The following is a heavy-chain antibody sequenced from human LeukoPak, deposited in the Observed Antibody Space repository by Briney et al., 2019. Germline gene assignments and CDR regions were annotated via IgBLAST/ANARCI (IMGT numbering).Heavy chain of an antibody. J-gene: IGHJ4*02. CDR3: AHRRAWDYFVN. V-gene: IGHV2-5*02. CDR2: IYWDDDK. Sequence: SGPTLVKPTQTLTLTCTFSGFSLSTSGVGVGWIRQPPGKALEWLALIYWDDDKRYSPSLRSGRTITKDTSKNQVVLTMTNMDPVDTATYYCAHRRAWDYFVNWGQGTLVTVSS. CDR1: GFSLSTSGVG.